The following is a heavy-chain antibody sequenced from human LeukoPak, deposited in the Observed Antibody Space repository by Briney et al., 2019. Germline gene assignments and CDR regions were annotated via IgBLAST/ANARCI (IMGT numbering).Heavy chain of an antibody. D-gene: IGHD6-13*01. Sequence: GGSLRLPCAASGFTFSSYWMSWVRQAPGKGLEWVANIKQDGSEKYYVDSVKGRFTISRDNAKNSLYLQMNSLRAEDTAVYYCARASSSWYNYFDYWGQGTLVTVSS. CDR3: ARASSSWYNYFDY. J-gene: IGHJ4*02. V-gene: IGHV3-7*01. CDR2: IKQDGSEK. CDR1: GFTFSSYW.